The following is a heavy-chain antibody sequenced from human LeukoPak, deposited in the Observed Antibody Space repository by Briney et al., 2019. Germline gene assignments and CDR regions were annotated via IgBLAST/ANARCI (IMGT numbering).Heavy chain of an antibody. V-gene: IGHV3-49*04. J-gene: IGHJ4*02. CDR3: TRSKGVWDYFDY. Sequence: GGSLRHSCTASGFTFDDYAMSWVRQAPGKGLEWVGFIRSKACGGTTEYAASVKGRFTISRDDSKSIAYLQMNSLKTEDTAVYDCTRSKGVWDYFDYWGQGTLVTVSS. D-gene: IGHD3-16*01. CDR1: GFTFDDYA. CDR2: IRSKACGGTT.